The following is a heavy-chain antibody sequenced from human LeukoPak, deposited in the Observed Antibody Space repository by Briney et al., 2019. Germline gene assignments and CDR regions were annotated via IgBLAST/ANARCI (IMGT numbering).Heavy chain of an antibody. CDR3: ARAKITIIVGRTDY. D-gene: IGHD3-22*01. V-gene: IGHV1-2*02. J-gene: IGHJ4*02. Sequence: ASVKVSCKASGYTFTGYYMHWVRQAPGQGLEWMGWINPNSGGTNYAQKFQGRVTMTRDTSISTAYMELSRLRSDDTAVYYCARAKITIIVGRTDYWGQGTLVTVSS. CDR2: INPNSGGT. CDR1: GYTFTGYY.